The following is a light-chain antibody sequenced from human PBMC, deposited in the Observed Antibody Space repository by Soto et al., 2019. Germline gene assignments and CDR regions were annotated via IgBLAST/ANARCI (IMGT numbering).Light chain of an antibody. CDR1: SSNMGSNT. J-gene: IGLJ2*01. CDR2: NDN. CDR3: AAWDGSLNHIL. Sequence: QPVLTQPPSASGTPGQWVAISCSGSSSNMGSNTVNWYQHLPGTAPKLLIYNDNQRPSGVPDRFFGSKSGTSASLAITGLQSEDEADYYCAAWDGSLNHILFGGGTQLTVL. V-gene: IGLV1-44*01.